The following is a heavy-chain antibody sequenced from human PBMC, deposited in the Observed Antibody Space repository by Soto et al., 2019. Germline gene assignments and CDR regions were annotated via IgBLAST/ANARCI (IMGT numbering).Heavy chain of an antibody. Sequence: EVQLLESGGGLVQPGGSLRVSCAASGFTFRNFVMIWVRQAPGKGLEWVSAIRGSGGETFYADSVKGRFTISRDNSKNKLYLQMNSLRDEDTALYFWAQDRGWGVVSPSHDYWGRGTLVTVSS. CDR3: AQDRGWGVVSPSHDY. J-gene: IGHJ4*02. CDR2: IRGSGGET. V-gene: IGHV3-23*01. D-gene: IGHD2-21*01. CDR1: GFTFRNFV.